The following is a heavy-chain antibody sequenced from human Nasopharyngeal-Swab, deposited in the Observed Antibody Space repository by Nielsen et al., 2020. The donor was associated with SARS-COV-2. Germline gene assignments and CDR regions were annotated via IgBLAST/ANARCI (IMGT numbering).Heavy chain of an antibody. Sequence: ASVKVSCKASGYTFAGYGISWVRQAPGQGLEWMGWISAYNGNTNYAQKLQGRVTMTTDTSTNTAYMELRSLRSDDTAVYYCARYTRPGDYIYYYYGMDVWGQGTTVTVSS. CDR2: ISAYNGNT. J-gene: IGHJ6*02. CDR3: ARYTRPGDYIYYYYGMDV. V-gene: IGHV1-18*01. D-gene: IGHD4-17*01. CDR1: GYTFAGYG.